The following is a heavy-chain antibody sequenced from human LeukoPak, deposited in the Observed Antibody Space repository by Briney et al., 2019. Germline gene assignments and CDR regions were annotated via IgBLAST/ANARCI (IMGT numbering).Heavy chain of an antibody. V-gene: IGHV3-7*03. CDR1: GCIHSSYW. CDR2: IKQDESGK. J-gene: IGHJ6*04. Sequence: GGSLRLSCVSSGCIHSSYWMSWVRQARSRGREGVANIKQDESGKHYVDSVKGRFTISRDNAKNSLYLQMNSLRAEDTAVYCSASSSTGRGGMDVWGKGTTVTVSS. D-gene: IGHD1-14*01. CDR3: ASSSTGRGGMDV.